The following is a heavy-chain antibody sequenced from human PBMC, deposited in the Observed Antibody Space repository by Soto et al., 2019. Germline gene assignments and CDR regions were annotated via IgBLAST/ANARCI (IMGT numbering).Heavy chain of an antibody. J-gene: IGHJ6*02. CDR3: ARSWRGSYYGMDV. D-gene: IGHD1-26*01. CDR2: IYYSGST. V-gene: IGHV4-61*01. Sequence: PSETLSFTCTVSGGSVSSGSYYWSWIRQPPGKGLEWIGYIYYSGSTNYNPSLKSRVTISVDTSKNQFSLKLSSVTAADTAVYYCARSWRGSYYGMDVWGQGTTVTVSS. CDR1: GGSVSSGSYY.